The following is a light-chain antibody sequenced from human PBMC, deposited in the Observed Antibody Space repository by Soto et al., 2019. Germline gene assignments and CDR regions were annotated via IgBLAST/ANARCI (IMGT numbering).Light chain of an antibody. V-gene: IGKV1-5*01. CDR3: QQCYMGWT. J-gene: IGKJ1*01. Sequence: DIQMTQSPSTLSASVGDRVTITCRASQSIGRFLAWYQHQPWKDPKLLIYDASTLESGVPSRFSGTGSGTEFTFSITSLQPEDFGTYYGQQCYMGWTFGQGTKVDVK. CDR2: DAS. CDR1: QSIGRF.